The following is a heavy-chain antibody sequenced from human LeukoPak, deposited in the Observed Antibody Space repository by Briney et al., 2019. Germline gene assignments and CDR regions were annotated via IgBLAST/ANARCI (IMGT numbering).Heavy chain of an antibody. CDR3: AKDVSRQYGSGSYEFSY. D-gene: IGHD3-10*01. J-gene: IGHJ4*02. CDR2: ISGSGGST. V-gene: IGHV3-23*01. Sequence: GGSLRPSCAASGFTFSSYAMSWVRQAPGKGLEWVSSISGSGGSTSYAYSVKARFPISRDNSKNRRYLQMNSLRAEDTAVYYCAKDVSRQYGSGSYEFSYWGQGTLVTVSS. CDR1: GFTFSSYA.